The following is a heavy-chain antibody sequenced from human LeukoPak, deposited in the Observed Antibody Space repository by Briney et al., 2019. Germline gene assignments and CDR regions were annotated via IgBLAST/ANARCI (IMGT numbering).Heavy chain of an antibody. CDR2: IIPIFGTA. V-gene: IGHV1-69*13. CDR1: VGTFSSYA. CDR3: ARGGPWSSSFLTNFDY. D-gene: IGHD6-6*01. Sequence: ASVKVSCKASVGTFSSYAISGVRQAPGQGREWMGGIIPIFGTANYAQKFQGRVTITAHESTSTAYMELSSLKSEDTAVYYCARGGPWSSSFLTNFDYGGQGTLVTVSS. J-gene: IGHJ4*02.